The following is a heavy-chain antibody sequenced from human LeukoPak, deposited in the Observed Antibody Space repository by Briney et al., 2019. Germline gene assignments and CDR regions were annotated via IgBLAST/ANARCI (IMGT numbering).Heavy chain of an antibody. CDR2: LSGSGGTT. Sequence: GGSLRLSCAASGFTFSDYTINWVRQAPGKGLEWVSGLSGSGGTTYYADSVKGRFTISRDNAKNSLYLQMNSLRAEDTAVYYCARGGYCSSTSCSTPDYWGQGTLVTVSS. J-gene: IGHJ4*02. D-gene: IGHD2-2*01. CDR3: ARGGYCSSTSCSTPDY. CDR1: GFTFSDYT. V-gene: IGHV3-48*01.